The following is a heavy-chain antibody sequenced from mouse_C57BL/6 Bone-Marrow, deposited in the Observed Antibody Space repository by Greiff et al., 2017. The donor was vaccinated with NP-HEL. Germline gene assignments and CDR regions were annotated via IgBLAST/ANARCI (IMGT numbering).Heavy chain of an antibody. CDR3: ARRGLLRGDY. D-gene: IGHD1-1*01. CDR2: IYPGDGDT. J-gene: IGHJ4*01. Sequence: QVQLKQSGAELARPGASVKLSCKASGYTFTSYGISWVKQRTGKGLEWIGQIYPGDGDTNYNGKFKGKATLTADKSSSTAYMQLSSLTSEDSAVYFCARRGLLRGDYWGQGTSVTVSS. V-gene: IGHV1-81*01. CDR1: GYTFTSYG.